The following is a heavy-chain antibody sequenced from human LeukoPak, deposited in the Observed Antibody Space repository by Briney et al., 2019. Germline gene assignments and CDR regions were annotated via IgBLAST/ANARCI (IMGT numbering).Heavy chain of an antibody. J-gene: IGHJ5*02. CDR3: ARRKLRSVSFDP. Sequence: SETLSLTCSVYGASFSDFFWSWIRQPPGKALEWIGEINYSGATNYNPALKSRVTTSVDTSKNQFSLNLTSVTAADSGVYYCARRKLRSVSFDPWGQGTLVTVFS. CDR1: GASFSDFF. D-gene: IGHD3-16*01. V-gene: IGHV4-34*01. CDR2: INYSGAT.